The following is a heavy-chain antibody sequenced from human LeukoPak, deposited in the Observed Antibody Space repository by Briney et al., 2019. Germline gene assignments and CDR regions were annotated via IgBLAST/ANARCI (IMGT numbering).Heavy chain of an antibody. J-gene: IGHJ4*02. V-gene: IGHV3-21*01. CDR3: ARGTYRSSSPSIGMPYYLDY. CDR1: GFTFTRYS. D-gene: IGHD6-6*01. CDR2: ISNSGSYI. Sequence: PGGSLRLSCAASGFTFTRYSMNWVRQAPGKGLEWVSSISNSGSYIFYAQSVEGRFIISRDNAKNSHYLQVNSLRVDDTAVYFCARGTYRSSSPSIGMPYYLDYWGQGILVTVSS.